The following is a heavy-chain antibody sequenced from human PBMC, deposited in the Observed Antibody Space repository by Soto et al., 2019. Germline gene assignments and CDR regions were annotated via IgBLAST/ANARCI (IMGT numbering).Heavy chain of an antibody. J-gene: IGHJ6*02. D-gene: IGHD2-15*01. CDR3: PRAAAGLLARGVGMDG. CDR2: IDPIGGRA. CDR1: GHIFTSYY. Sequence: QMQLVQSGAEVKKPGASVRVSCKASGHIFTSYYVHWVRQVPGQGLGWTGVIDPIGGRATYAQRLQGRVALTMDTCTCTVDMEMSSVRSVDTVLYHCPRAAAGLLARGVGMDGWGQGTTVTVSS. V-gene: IGHV1-46*01.